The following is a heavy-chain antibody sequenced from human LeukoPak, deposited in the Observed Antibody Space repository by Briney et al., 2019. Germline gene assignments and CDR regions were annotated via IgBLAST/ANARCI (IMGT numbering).Heavy chain of an antibody. D-gene: IGHD3-10*01. V-gene: IGHV4-31*03. CDR2: IYYSGTT. CDR1: GGSISSGGHY. J-gene: IGHJ4*02. CDR3: ARSSYGSGSYYNN. Sequence: SQTLSLTCTVSGGSISSGGHYWSWIRQHPGKGLEWIGYIYYSGTTYYNPSLQSRVTISVDTSKNQFSLRLSSVTAADTAVYYCARSSYGSGSYYNNWGQGTLVTVSS.